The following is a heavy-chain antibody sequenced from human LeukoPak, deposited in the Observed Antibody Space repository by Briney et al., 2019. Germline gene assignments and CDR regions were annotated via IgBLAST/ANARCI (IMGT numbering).Heavy chain of an antibody. CDR2: ISWNSGSI. CDR1: GFTFDDYA. CDR3: AKDESSSGFRGFFDY. J-gene: IGHJ4*02. V-gene: IGHV3-9*01. Sequence: GGSLRLSCAASGFTFDDYAMHWVRQAPGKGLEWVSGISWNSGSIGYADSVKGRFTISRDNAKNSLYLQMNSLRAEDTALYYCAKDESSSGFRGFFDYWAQGTLVTVSS. D-gene: IGHD6-13*01.